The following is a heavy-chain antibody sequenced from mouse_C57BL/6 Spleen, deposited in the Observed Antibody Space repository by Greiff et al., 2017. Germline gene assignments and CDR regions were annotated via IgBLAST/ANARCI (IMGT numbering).Heavy chain of an antibody. V-gene: IGHV1-15*01. CDR3: TRSSYSNHFDY. J-gene: IGHJ2*01. D-gene: IGHD2-5*01. CDR2: IDPETGGT. CDR1: GYTFTDYE. Sequence: QVQLKESGAELVRPGASVTLSCKASGYTFTDYEMHWVKQTPVHGLEWIGAIDPETGGTAYNQKFKGKAILTADKSSSTAYMELRSLTSEDSAVYYCTRSSYSNHFDYWGQGTTLTVSS.